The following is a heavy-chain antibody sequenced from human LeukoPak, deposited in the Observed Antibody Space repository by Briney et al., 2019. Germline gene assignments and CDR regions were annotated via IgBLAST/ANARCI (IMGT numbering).Heavy chain of an antibody. V-gene: IGHV4-59*01. CDR3: ARRAYSSGYYFFDY. CDR2: NSGST. CDR1: GDSISSYF. J-gene: IGHJ4*02. D-gene: IGHD3-22*01. Sequence: SETLSLTCTVSGDSISSYFWSWIRQPPGKGLEWIGYNSGSTNYNPSLKSRVTISIDTSKNQFSLKLSSVTAADTAVYYCARRAYSSGYYFFDYWGQGTLVTVSS.